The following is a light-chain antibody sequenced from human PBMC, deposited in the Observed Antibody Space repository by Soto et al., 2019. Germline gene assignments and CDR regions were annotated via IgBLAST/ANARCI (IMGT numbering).Light chain of an antibody. CDR1: QSIGSN. J-gene: IGKJ4*01. CDR2: GAS. CDR3: QQYSTWVT. V-gene: IGKV3-15*01. Sequence: ELVMTQSPATLCLSPGDTATLSCRASQSIGSNLAWYQQKPGQPPRPLIYGASTRASGVPARFSGRGPGTEFTLTITNLQSEDFAVYYCQQYSTWVTFGGGTQLEIE.